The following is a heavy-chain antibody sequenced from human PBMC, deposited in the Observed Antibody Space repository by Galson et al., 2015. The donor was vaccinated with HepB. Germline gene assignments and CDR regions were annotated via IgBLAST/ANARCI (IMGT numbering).Heavy chain of an antibody. CDR3: TAMVTPDYYYYGMDV. V-gene: IGHV1-69*02. J-gene: IGHJ6*02. CDR1: GGTFSSYT. D-gene: IGHD5-18*01. CDR2: IIPILGIA. Sequence: SVKVSCKASGGTFSSYTISWVRQAPGQGLEWMRRIIPILGIANYAQKFQGRVTITADKSTSTAYMELSSLRSEDTAVYYCTAMVTPDYYYYGMDVWGQGTTVTVSS.